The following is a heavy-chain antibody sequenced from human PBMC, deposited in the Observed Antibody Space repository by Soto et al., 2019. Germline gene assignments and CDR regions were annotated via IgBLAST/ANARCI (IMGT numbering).Heavy chain of an antibody. J-gene: IGHJ6*02. Sequence: GESLKISCKGSGYSFTSYWIGWVRQMPGKGLEWMGIIYPGDSDTRYSPSFQDQVTISADKSISTAYLQWSSLKASDTAMYYCARHGGVPAAIQDPYSNYYYYYGMDVWGQGTTVTVSS. D-gene: IGHD2-2*02. CDR3: ARHGGVPAAIQDPYSNYYYYYGMDV. V-gene: IGHV5-51*01. CDR1: GYSFTSYW. CDR2: IYPGDSDT.